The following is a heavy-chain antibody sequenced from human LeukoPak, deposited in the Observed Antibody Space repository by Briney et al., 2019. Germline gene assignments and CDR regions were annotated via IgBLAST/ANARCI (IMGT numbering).Heavy chain of an antibody. V-gene: IGHV3-30*02. D-gene: IGHD1-26*01. CDR1: GFIFRSYS. CDR2: IRYDGSNK. CDR3: AKLIDSGSSSDY. Sequence: SGGSLRLSCVASGFIFRSYSMNWVRQAPGKGLEWVAFIRYDGSNKYYADSVKGRFTISRDNSKNTLYLQMNSLRAEDTAVYYCAKLIDSGSSSDYWGQGTLVTVSS. J-gene: IGHJ4*02.